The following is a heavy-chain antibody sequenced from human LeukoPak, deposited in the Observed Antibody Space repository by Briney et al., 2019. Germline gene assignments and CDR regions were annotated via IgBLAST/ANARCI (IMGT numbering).Heavy chain of an antibody. CDR3: ARAQHSIEVTDNWFDP. Sequence: ASVKVSCKASGYTFTSYDINWVRQATGQGLEWMGWMNPNSGNTGYAQKFQGRVTMTRNTSISTAYMELSSLRSEDTAVYYCARAQHSIEVTDNWFDPWGQGTLVTVSS. CDR1: GYTFTSYD. J-gene: IGHJ5*02. D-gene: IGHD6-19*01. V-gene: IGHV1-8*01. CDR2: MNPNSGNT.